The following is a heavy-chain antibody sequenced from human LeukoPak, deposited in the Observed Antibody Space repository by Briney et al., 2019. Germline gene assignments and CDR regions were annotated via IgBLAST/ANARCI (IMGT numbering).Heavy chain of an antibody. CDR2: ISSSSSYI. J-gene: IGHJ4*02. V-gene: IGHV3-21*01. CDR1: GFTLSSYS. CDR3: ARDKVYYGDPFDY. D-gene: IGHD4-17*01. Sequence: GGSLRLSCAASGFTLSSYSMNWVRQAPGKGLEWVSSISSSSSYIYYADSVKGRFTISRDNAKNSLYLQMNSLRAEDTAVYYCARDKVYYGDPFDYWGQGTLVTVSS.